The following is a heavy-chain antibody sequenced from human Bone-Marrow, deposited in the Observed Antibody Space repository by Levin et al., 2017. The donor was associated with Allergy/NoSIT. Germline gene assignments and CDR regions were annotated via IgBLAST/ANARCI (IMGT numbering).Heavy chain of an antibody. D-gene: IGHD3-16*01. CDR2: ISKGGGDT. Sequence: PGGSLRLSCAASGFTFSSSAMTWVRQGPGKGLEWVSTISKGGGDTYYTDSVKGRFTVSRDNSNNMLYLQMNNLRAEDTALYYCVKYVRGPSYFFDHWGQGILVTVSS. CDR1: GFTFSSSA. J-gene: IGHJ4*02. V-gene: IGHV3-23*01. CDR3: VKYVRGPSYFFDH.